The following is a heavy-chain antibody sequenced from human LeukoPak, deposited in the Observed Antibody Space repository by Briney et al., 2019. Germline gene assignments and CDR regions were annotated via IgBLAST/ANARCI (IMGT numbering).Heavy chain of an antibody. D-gene: IGHD5-24*01. Sequence: GGSLRLSCAASGFTFSDYYMSWVRQAPGKGLEWVSAISGSGGSTYYADSVKGRFTISRDNSKNTLYLQMNSLRAEDTAVYYCAKMNMATIIMGYFDYWGQGTLVTVSS. V-gene: IGHV3-23*01. CDR3: AKMNMATIIMGYFDY. CDR1: GFTFSDYY. CDR2: ISGSGGST. J-gene: IGHJ4*02.